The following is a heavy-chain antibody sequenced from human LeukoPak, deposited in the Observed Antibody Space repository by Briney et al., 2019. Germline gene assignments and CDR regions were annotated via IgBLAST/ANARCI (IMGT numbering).Heavy chain of an antibody. J-gene: IGHJ3*02. Sequence: GGSLRLSCAASGFTFSGFAFHWVRQASGKGLEWVGRIRSKAHNYATVYAASVKGRFTISRDDSKNATYLQMNSLKTEDTAVYYCTRVFLKSYSDAFDIRGQGTMVTVSS. CDR1: GFTFSGFA. CDR3: TRVFLKSYSDAFDI. V-gene: IGHV3-73*01. D-gene: IGHD1-26*01. CDR2: IRSKAHNYAT.